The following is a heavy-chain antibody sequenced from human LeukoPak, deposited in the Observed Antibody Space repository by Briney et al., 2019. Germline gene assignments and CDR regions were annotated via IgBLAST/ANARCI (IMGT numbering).Heavy chain of an antibody. J-gene: IGHJ3*02. CDR3: ARLSLQIFDAFDI. CDR1: GFTFTSYD. CDR2: MNPNSGNT. D-gene: IGHD5-24*01. Sequence: ASVKVSCKASGFTFTSYDINWVREATGQGLEWMGWMNPNSGNTGYALKFQGRVTLTRNTSINTAYMELTSLRVEDTAVYYCARLSLQIFDAFDIWGQGTVVTVSS. V-gene: IGHV1-8*03.